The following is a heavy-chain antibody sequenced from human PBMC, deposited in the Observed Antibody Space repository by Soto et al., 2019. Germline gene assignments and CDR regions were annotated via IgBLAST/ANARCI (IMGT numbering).Heavy chain of an antibody. CDR3: ARSYYYDSPGGFQH. D-gene: IGHD3-22*01. V-gene: IGHV4-34*01. CDR1: GGSFSGYY. J-gene: IGHJ1*01. Sequence: QVQLQQWGAGLLKPSETLSLTCAVYGGSFSGYYWSWIRQPPGKGLEWIGEINHSGSTNYNPSLKSRVTISVDTSKNQFSLKLSSVTAADTAVYYCARSYYYDSPGGFQHWGQGTLVTVSS. CDR2: INHSGST.